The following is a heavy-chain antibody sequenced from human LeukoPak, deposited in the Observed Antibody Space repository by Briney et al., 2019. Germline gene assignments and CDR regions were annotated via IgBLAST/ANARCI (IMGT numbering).Heavy chain of an antibody. D-gene: IGHD1-26*01. Sequence: GGSLRLSCAASGFTFDDYAMHWVRQAPGKGLEWVSLISWDGGSTYYADSVKGRFTISRDNSKNSLYLQMNSLRAEDTALYYCAKDVGALYYMDVWGKGTTVTVSS. J-gene: IGHJ6*03. V-gene: IGHV3-43D*03. CDR1: GFTFDDYA. CDR3: AKDVGALYYMDV. CDR2: ISWDGGST.